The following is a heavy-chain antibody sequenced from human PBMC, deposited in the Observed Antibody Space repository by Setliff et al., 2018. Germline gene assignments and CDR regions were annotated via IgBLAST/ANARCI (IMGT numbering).Heavy chain of an antibody. Sequence: SETLSLTCAVYGGSFSGYYWSWIRQPPGKGLEWIGEINHSGSTNYNPSLKSRVTISVDTSKNQFSLKLSSVTAADTAVYYCARGYSGYDYLKPFDYWGQGILVTVSS. V-gene: IGHV4-34*01. CDR2: INHSGST. D-gene: IGHD5-12*01. CDR3: ARGYSGYDYLKPFDY. CDR1: GGSFSGYY. J-gene: IGHJ4*02.